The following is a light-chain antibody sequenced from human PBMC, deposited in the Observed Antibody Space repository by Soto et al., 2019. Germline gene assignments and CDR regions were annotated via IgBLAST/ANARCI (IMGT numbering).Light chain of an antibody. V-gene: IGLV2-14*01. CDR1: SSDVGAYNY. CDR2: DVS. Sequence: QSVLTQPASVSGSPGQSITISCTGTSSDVGAYNYVSWYQQHPGKAPKLMIYDVSNRPSGVSNRFSGSKSGNTASLTISGLQAEDEADYYCSSYTTSTPLVLFGGGTKLTVL. J-gene: IGLJ2*01. CDR3: SSYTTSTPLVL.